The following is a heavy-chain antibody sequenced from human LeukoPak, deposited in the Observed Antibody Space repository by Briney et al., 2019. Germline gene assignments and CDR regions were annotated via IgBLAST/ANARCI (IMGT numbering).Heavy chain of an antibody. Sequence: SETLSLTCAVYGGSFSGYYWSWIRQPPGKGLEWIGEINHSGSTNYNPSLKSRVTISVDTSKNQFSLKLSPVTAADTAVYYCARAYCSSTSCLFDYWGQGTLVTVSS. J-gene: IGHJ4*02. V-gene: IGHV4-34*01. CDR2: INHSGST. D-gene: IGHD2-2*01. CDR3: ARAYCSSTSCLFDY. CDR1: GGSFSGYY.